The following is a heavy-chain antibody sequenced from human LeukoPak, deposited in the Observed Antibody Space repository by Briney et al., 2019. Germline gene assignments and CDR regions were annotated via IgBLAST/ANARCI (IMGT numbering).Heavy chain of an antibody. CDR3: ATTRYYYDSSGYSNFDY. J-gene: IGHJ4*02. CDR2: ISGSGGST. V-gene: IGHV3-23*01. CDR1: GFTFSSYA. Sequence: GGSLRLSCAASGFTFSSYAMNWVRQAPGKGLEWVSAISGSGGSTYYADSVKGRFTISRDNSKNTLHLQMNSLRAEDTAVYYCATTRYYYDSSGYSNFDYWGQGTLVTVSP. D-gene: IGHD3-22*01.